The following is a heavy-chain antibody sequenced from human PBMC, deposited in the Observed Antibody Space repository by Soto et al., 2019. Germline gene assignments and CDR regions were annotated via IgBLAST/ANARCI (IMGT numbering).Heavy chain of an antibody. D-gene: IGHD6-25*01. CDR1: GGTFSSYT. J-gene: IGHJ3*02. V-gene: IGHV1-69*02. Sequence: SVKVSCKASGGTFSSYTISWVRQAPGQGLEWMGRIIPILGIANYAQKFQGRVTITADKSTSTAYMELSSLRSEDTAVYFCARGRRRGAFDIWGQGTMVTVSS. CDR3: ARGRRRGAFDI. CDR2: IIPILGIA.